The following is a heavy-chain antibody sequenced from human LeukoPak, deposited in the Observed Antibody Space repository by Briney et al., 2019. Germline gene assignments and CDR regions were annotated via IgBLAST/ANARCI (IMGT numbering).Heavy chain of an antibody. V-gene: IGHV3-30*14. CDR3: ARDAGYSSS. Sequence: PGRSLRLSCAASGFTFSSYAMHWVRQAPGKGLEWVAVISYDGSNKYYADSVKGRFTISRDNSKNTLYLQMNSLRAEDTAVYYCARDAGYSSSWGQGTLVTVSS. CDR2: ISYDGSNK. CDR1: GFTFSSYA. D-gene: IGHD6-13*01. J-gene: IGHJ5*02.